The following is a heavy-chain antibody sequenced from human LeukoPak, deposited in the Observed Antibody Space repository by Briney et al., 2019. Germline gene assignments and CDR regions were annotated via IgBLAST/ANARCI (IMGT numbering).Heavy chain of an antibody. V-gene: IGHV3-7*01. CDR1: GFTLNNYW. J-gene: IGHJ4*02. Sequence: GGSLRLSCAASGFTLNNYWMGWVRQAPGRGLEWVANINQDGSEKYYVDSVRGRFTISRDNAKNSLSLQMNSLRAEDTAVYYCARDRTGNDYWGQGALVTVSS. CDR2: INQDGSEK. CDR3: ARDRTGNDY. D-gene: IGHD1-1*01.